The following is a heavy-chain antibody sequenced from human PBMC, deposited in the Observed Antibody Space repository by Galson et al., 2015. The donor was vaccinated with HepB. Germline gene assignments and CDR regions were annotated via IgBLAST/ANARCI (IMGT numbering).Heavy chain of an antibody. J-gene: IGHJ4*02. Sequence: SETLSLTCTVSGGSINSDSHYWGWVRQPPGKGLEWIGSVYYSGSTYKNPSLRSRLTMCVDTSKNQFSLRLSAVTAADTAVYYCVVDLSDIPVADSVMGYWGQGTLVTVSS. D-gene: IGHD6-19*01. CDR3: VVDLSDIPVADSVMGY. V-gene: IGHV4-39*01. CDR1: GGSINSDSHY. CDR2: VYYSGST.